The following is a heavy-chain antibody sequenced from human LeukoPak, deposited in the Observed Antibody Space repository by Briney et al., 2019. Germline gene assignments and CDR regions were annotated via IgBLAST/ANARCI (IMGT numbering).Heavy chain of an antibody. D-gene: IGHD2-21*02. CDR3: ARGSPMYCGGDCYPIDY. CDR1: GYSFTSYW. J-gene: IGHJ4*02. CDR2: IYPGDSDT. Sequence: GESLKIPCKGSGYSFTSYWIGWVRQMPGKGLEWMGIIYPGDSDTRYSPSFQGQVTISADKSISTAYLQWSSLKASDTAMYYCARGSPMYCGGDCYPIDYWGQGTLVTVSS. V-gene: IGHV5-51*01.